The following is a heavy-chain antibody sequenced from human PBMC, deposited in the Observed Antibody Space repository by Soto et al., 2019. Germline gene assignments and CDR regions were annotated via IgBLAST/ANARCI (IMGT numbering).Heavy chain of an antibody. J-gene: IGHJ5*02. CDR3: ARHCSTTSCLNWFDP. Sequence: SETLSLTCTVSGGSINDYYWSWLRQPPGKGLEWIGYIYYSGSTNYNPSLKSRVTISVDTSKNQFSLKLTSVTAADTAVYYCARHCSTTSCLNWFDPWGQGTLVTVSS. V-gene: IGHV4-59*08. CDR1: GGSINDYY. D-gene: IGHD2-2*01. CDR2: IYYSGST.